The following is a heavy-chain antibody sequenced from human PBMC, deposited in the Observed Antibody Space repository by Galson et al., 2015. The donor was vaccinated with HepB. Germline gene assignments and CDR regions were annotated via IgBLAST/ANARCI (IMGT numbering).Heavy chain of an antibody. D-gene: IGHD1-14*01. CDR3: ARENGIKNVDY. Sequence: SVKVSCKASGYTFTSFAMHWVRQAPGQRLEWMGWINAGNGNTRYSQKFQGRVTITRDTSASTAYMGLSSLRSEDTAMFYCARENGIKNVDYWGQGTLVTVSS. V-gene: IGHV1-3*01. CDR2: INAGNGNT. CDR1: GYTFTSFA. J-gene: IGHJ4*02.